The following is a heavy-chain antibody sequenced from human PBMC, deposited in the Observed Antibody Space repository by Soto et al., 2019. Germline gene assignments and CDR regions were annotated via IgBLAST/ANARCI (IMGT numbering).Heavy chain of an antibody. V-gene: IGHV4-59*01. J-gene: IGHJ4*02. CDR2: IYFSGST. Sequence: SETLSLTCNVTGGSISNYYWSWIRQPPGKGLEYLGYIYFSGSTNYNPSLRSRVTTSLDTSKNQLSLKLISVTAADTAVYYCARHSGGYNFFDYWGQGTLVTVSS. CDR1: GGSISNYY. D-gene: IGHD2-15*01. CDR3: ARHSGGYNFFDY.